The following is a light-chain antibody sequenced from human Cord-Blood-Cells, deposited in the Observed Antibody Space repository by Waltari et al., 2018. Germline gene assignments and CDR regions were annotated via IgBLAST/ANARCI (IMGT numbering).Light chain of an antibody. J-gene: IGKJ2*01. CDR2: GAS. V-gene: IGKV3-15*01. Sequence: EIVMTQSSATLSVSPGERATLSCRASPSVSSNLAWYQQKPGQAPRLLIYGASNRATGIPARFSGSGSGTEFTLTISSLQSEDFAVYYCQQYNNWPPGTFGQGTKLEIK. CDR1: PSVSSN. CDR3: QQYNNWPPGT.